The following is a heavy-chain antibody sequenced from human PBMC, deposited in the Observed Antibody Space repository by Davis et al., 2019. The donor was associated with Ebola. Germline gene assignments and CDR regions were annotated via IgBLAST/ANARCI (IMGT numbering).Heavy chain of an antibody. CDR3: ARYLTSSSLDA. Sequence: PGGSLRLSCAASGFTFSSYAMSWVRQAPGKGLEWVSVISGSGGSTYYADSVKGRFTISRDNSKNTLYLQMNSLRTEDTAVYYCARYLTSSSLDAWGPGTTVTVSS. V-gene: IGHV3-23*01. CDR2: ISGSGGST. J-gene: IGHJ6*02. D-gene: IGHD6-6*01. CDR1: GFTFSSYA.